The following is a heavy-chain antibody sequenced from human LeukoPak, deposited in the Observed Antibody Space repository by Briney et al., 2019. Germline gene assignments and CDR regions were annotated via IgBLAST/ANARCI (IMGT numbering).Heavy chain of an antibody. CDR2: INHSGST. Sequence: PSETLSLTCAVYGGSFSGYYWSWIRQPPGKGLEWIGEINHSGSTNYNPSLKSRVTISVDTSKNQFSLKLSSVTAADTAVYYCARGAVAGKRVFGCWGQGTLVTVSS. CDR3: ARGAVAGKRVFGC. V-gene: IGHV4-34*01. D-gene: IGHD6-19*01. J-gene: IGHJ4*02. CDR1: GGSFSGYY.